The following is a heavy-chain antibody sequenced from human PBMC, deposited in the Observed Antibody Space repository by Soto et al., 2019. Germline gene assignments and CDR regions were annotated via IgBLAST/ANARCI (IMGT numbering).Heavy chain of an antibody. J-gene: IGHJ3*02. CDR2: ISWNSGSI. D-gene: IGHD2-15*01. CDR3: AKDYSDCSGGSCYQERTITSAFDI. V-gene: IGHV3-9*01. CDR1: GFTFDDYA. Sequence: GGSLRLSCAASGFTFDDYAMHWVRQAPGKGLEWVSGISWNSGSIGYADSVKGRFTISRDNAKNSLYLQMNSLRAEDTALYYCAKDYSDCSGGSCYQERTITSAFDIWGQGTMVTVSS.